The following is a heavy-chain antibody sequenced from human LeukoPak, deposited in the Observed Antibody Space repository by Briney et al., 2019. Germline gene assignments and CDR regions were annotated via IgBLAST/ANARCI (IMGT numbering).Heavy chain of an antibody. J-gene: IGHJ4*02. Sequence: GESLKISCKGSGYGSTGYWIGWVRQMPGKGLEWMGIIYPDDSDTRYSPSFQGQVTISADKSINTAYLQWSGLKASDTAMYYCARLEGTRGGDYWGQGTLVTVSS. D-gene: IGHD5-12*01. CDR2: IYPDDSDT. V-gene: IGHV5-51*01. CDR1: GYGSTGYW. CDR3: ARLEGTRGGDY.